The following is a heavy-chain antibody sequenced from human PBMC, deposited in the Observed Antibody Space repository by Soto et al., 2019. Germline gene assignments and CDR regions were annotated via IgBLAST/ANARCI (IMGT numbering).Heavy chain of an antibody. Sequence: QVQLVESGGGVVQPGRSLRLSCAASGFTFSSYGMHWVRQAPGKGLEWVAVISYDGSNKYYADSVKGRFTISRDNSKNTLYLQMNSLRAGDTAVYYCAKDWDIVVVTAIRYGMDVWGQGTTVTVSS. CDR3: AKDWDIVVVTAIRYGMDV. V-gene: IGHV3-30*18. D-gene: IGHD2-21*02. CDR1: GFTFSSYG. CDR2: ISYDGSNK. J-gene: IGHJ6*02.